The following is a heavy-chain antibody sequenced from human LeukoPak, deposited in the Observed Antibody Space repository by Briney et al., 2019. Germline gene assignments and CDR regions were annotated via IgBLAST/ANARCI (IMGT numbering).Heavy chain of an antibody. V-gene: IGHV4-4*07. Sequence: ETLXXXCTVSGGSISTYYWSWFRQPAEKGLEWIGRIYTSGSTYYNPSLKSRVTISADTSKNQFSLNVSSVTAADTAVYYCARAXSSYFYYMDVWGKGTTVTISS. CDR1: GGSISTYY. CDR3: ARAXSSYFYYMDV. D-gene: IGHD6-19*01. J-gene: IGHJ6*03. CDR2: IYTSGST.